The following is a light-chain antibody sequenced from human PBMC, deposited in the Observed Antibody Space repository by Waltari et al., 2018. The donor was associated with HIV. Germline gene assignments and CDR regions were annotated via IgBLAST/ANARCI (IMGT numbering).Light chain of an antibody. J-gene: IGLJ1*01. CDR2: DVS. CDR1: SSDVGGYNY. CDR3: CSYAGSYGYV. Sequence: QSALTQPRSVSGSPGQSVTISCTGTSSDVGGYNYVSWYQQHPGKAPKLMICDVSKRPSGVPDRFSGSKSCNTASLTISGLQAEDEADYYCCSYAGSYGYVFGTGTKVTVL. V-gene: IGLV2-11*01.